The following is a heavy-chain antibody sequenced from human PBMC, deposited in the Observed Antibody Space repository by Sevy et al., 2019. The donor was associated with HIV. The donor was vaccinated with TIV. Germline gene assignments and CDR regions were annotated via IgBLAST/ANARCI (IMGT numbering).Heavy chain of an antibody. CDR1: GFTVNTNY. V-gene: IGHV3-53*01. CDR3: ARFSGGSKGTGFDY. D-gene: IGHD2-15*01. Sequence: GGSLTLSCTASGFTVNTNYMSWVRHAPEKGLEWVSVIYSGGSTYYADSVKGRFTISRDNSKNTVYLQMNSLRAEDTAVYYCARFSGGSKGTGFDYWGQGTLVTVSS. J-gene: IGHJ4*02. CDR2: IYSGGST.